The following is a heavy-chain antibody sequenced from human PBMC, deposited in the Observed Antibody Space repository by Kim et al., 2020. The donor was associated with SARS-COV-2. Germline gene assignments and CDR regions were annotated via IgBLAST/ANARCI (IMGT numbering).Heavy chain of an antibody. CDR3: ARGISWYLYFDS. J-gene: IGHJ4*02. CDR1: GGCLTYYY. V-gene: IGHV4-59*01. D-gene: IGHD6-13*01. Sequence: SETLSLTCTVSGGCLTYYYWSWIRQPPGKELEWIGYIYYTGSTNYNPSLNSRVTMSIDTSKNQFSLKVTSVTAADTAVYYCARGISWYLYFDSWGQGALV. CDR2: IYYTGST.